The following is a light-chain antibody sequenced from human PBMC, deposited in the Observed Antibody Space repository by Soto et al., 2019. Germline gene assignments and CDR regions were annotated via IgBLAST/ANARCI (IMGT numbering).Light chain of an antibody. CDR3: TSYAGTYSFFYV. CDR1: SSDVGAYNY. CDR2: EVS. V-gene: IGLV2-8*01. J-gene: IGLJ1*01. Sequence: QSVLTQAPSASGAPGQSVPISCPGTSSDVGAYNYVSWYQQLPGKAPKLIIYEVSKRPSGVPDRFSGSKSGNAASLTVSGLQAEDEADYYCTSYAGTYSFFYVFGTGTKVTVL.